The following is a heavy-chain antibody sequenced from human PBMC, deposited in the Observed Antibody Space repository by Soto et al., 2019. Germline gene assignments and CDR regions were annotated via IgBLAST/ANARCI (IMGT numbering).Heavy chain of an antibody. CDR3: ARDRWFGETYYYYYGMDV. D-gene: IGHD3-10*01. J-gene: IGHJ6*02. Sequence: LRLSCEGSGFTFSSYAMHWVRQAPGKGLEWVAVISYDGSNKYYADSVKGRFTISRDNSKNTLYLQMNSLRAEDTAVYYCARDRWFGETYYYYYGMDVWGQGTTVTVSS. V-gene: IGHV3-30-3*01. CDR1: GFTFSSYA. CDR2: ISYDGSNK.